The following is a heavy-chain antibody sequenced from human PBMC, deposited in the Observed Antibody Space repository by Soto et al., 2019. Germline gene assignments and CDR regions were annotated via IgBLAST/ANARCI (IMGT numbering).Heavy chain of an antibody. D-gene: IGHD6-13*01. CDR2: ISYDGSNK. CDR1: GFTFSSYA. V-gene: IGHV3-30-3*01. J-gene: IGHJ6*02. Sequence: QVQLVESGGGVVQPGRSLRLSCAASGFTFSSYAMHWVRQAPGKGLEWVAVISYDGSNKYYADSVKGRFTISRDYSKNTLYLQMNSLRAEDTAVYYCARDRISSSLYYYYGMDVWGQGTTVTVSS. CDR3: ARDRISSSLYYYYGMDV.